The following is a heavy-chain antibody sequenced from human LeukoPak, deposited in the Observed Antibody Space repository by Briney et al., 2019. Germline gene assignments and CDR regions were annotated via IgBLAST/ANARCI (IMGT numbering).Heavy chain of an antibody. CDR2: ITGTGTDT. V-gene: IGHV3-23*01. Sequence: GGSLRLSCAAFGLAFTSNYAMSWVRQGPGKELEWVSTITGTGTDTYYADSVKGRFTISRDISKNTLYLQMHSLRPEDTAVYYCTKARFGSGTYSAFDIWGQGTMVTVSS. CDR3: TKARFGSGTYSAFDI. J-gene: IGHJ3*02. CDR1: GLAFTSNYA. D-gene: IGHD3-10*01.